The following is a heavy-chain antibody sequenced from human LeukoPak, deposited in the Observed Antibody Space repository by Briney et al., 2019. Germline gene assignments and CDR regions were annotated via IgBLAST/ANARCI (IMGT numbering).Heavy chain of an antibody. V-gene: IGHV3-7*03. CDR1: GFTFSSYW. J-gene: IGHJ4*02. D-gene: IGHD6-19*01. Sequence: GGSLRLSCAASGFTFSSYWMSWVRQAPGKGLEWVANIKQDGSEKYYVDSVKGRFTISRDNAKNSLYLQMNSLRAEDMALYYCAKDQIAVAGTRGFDYWGQGTLVTVSS. CDR2: IKQDGSEK. CDR3: AKDQIAVAGTRGFDY.